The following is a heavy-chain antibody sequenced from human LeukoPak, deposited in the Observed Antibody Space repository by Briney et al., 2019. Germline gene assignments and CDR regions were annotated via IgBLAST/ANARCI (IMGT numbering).Heavy chain of an antibody. J-gene: IGHJ5*02. D-gene: IGHD1-26*01. CDR2: ISYDGSNK. CDR1: GFTFSSYA. Sequence: GGSLRLSCAASGFTFSSYAMHWVRQAPGKGLEWVAVISYDGSNKYYADSVKGRFTISRDNSKNTLYLQMNSLRAEDTAVYYCARDPCSYPQVGARKNWFDPWGQGTLVTVSP. V-gene: IGHV3-30-3*01. CDR3: ARDPCSYPQVGARKNWFDP.